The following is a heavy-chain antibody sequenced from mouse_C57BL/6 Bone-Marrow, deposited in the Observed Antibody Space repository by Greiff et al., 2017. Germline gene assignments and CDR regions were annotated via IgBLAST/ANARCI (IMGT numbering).Heavy chain of an antibody. Sequence: DVKLVESEGGLVQPGSSMKLSCTASGFTFSDYYMAWVRQVPEQGLEWVANINSNGSSTYYPDTLKSRFIISRDNAKNTLYLQMSSLKSDDTATYYSARDAGPFDYWGQGTTLTVSS. D-gene: IGHD3-1*01. J-gene: IGHJ2*01. CDR3: ARDAGPFDY. CDR1: GFTFSDYY. V-gene: IGHV5-16*01. CDR2: INSNGSST.